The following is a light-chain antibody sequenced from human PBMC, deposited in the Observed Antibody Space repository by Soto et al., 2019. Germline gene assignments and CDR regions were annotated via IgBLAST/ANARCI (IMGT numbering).Light chain of an antibody. Sequence: AIRMTQSPSSFSASTGDRVTITCRASQRISSYLAWYQQKPGKAPKLLVYAASILQYGVPSRFSGSGSGTDFTLTISCLQSEDFATYFCQQYYTYPQTFGQGTKLEIK. CDR2: AAS. CDR3: QQYYTYPQT. J-gene: IGKJ2*01. V-gene: IGKV1-8*01. CDR1: QRISSY.